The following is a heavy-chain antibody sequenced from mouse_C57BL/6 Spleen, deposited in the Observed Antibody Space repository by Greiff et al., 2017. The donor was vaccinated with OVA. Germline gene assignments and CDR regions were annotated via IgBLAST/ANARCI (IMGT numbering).Heavy chain of an antibody. V-gene: IGHV1-61*01. CDR1: GYTFTSYW. CDR3: AIYGSSMNYAMDY. CDR2: IYPSDSET. Sequence: QVQLQQPGAELVRPGSSVKLSCKASGYTFTSYWMDWVKQRPGQGLEWIGNIYPSDSETHYNQKFKDKATLTVDKSSSTAYMQLSSLTSEDSAVYYGAIYGSSMNYAMDYWGQGTSVTVSS. J-gene: IGHJ4*01. D-gene: IGHD1-1*01.